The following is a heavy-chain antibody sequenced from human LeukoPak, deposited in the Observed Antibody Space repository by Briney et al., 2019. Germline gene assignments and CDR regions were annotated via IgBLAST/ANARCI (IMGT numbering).Heavy chain of an antibody. Sequence: GGSLRLSCAASGFTFSSYGMSWVRQAPGKGLEWVSAISGSGGSTYYADSVKGRFTISRDNAKNTLYLQMNSLRAEDTAVYYCARGLSGYASSLGYWGQGTLVTVSS. D-gene: IGHD6-6*01. J-gene: IGHJ4*02. V-gene: IGHV3-23*01. CDR1: GFTFSSYG. CDR2: ISGSGGST. CDR3: ARGLSGYASSLGY.